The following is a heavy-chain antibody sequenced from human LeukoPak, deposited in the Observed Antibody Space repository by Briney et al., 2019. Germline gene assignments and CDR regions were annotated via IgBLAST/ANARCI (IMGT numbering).Heavy chain of an antibody. CDR1: GFTFSSYG. J-gene: IGHJ3*02. D-gene: IGHD6-19*01. Sequence: GGSLRLSCAASGFTFSSYGMHWVRQAPGKGLEWVAFIRYDGSNKYYADSVKGRFTISRDNAKNSLYLQMNSLRADDTAVYYCAREDSSGWYDPDAFDIWGQGTMVTVSS. CDR3: AREDSSGWYDPDAFDI. V-gene: IGHV3-33*08. CDR2: IRYDGSNK.